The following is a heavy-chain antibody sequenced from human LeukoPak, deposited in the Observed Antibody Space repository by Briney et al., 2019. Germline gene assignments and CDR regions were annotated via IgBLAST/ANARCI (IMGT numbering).Heavy chain of an antibody. CDR1: GFTFSSYS. J-gene: IGHJ4*02. CDR3: ASRGSRHLGDY. Sequence: GGSLRLSCATSGFTFSSYSMNWVLQAPGKGLEWVSSISSSSSYIYYADSVKGRFTISRDNAKNSLYLQMNSLRAEDTAVYYCASRGSRHLGDYWGQGTLVTVSS. V-gene: IGHV3-21*01. CDR2: ISSSSSYI. D-gene: IGHD1-26*01.